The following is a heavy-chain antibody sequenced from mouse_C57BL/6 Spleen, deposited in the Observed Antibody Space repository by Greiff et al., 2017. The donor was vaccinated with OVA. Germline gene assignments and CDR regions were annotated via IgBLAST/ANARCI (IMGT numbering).Heavy chain of an antibody. V-gene: IGHV5-15*01. Sequence: DVMLVESGGGLVQPGGSLKLSCAASGFTFSDYGMAWVRQAPRKGPEWVAFISNLAYSIYYADTVTGRFTISRENAKNTLYLEMSSLRSEDTAMYYCARGGWLGDKGTWFAYWGQGTLVTVSA. CDR2: ISNLAYSI. CDR3: ARGGWLGDKGTWFAY. D-gene: IGHD2-2*01. CDR1: GFTFSDYG. J-gene: IGHJ3*01.